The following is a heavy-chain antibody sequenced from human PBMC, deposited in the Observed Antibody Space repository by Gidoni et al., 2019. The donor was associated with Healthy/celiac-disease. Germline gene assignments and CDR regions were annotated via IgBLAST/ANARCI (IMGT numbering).Heavy chain of an antibody. V-gene: IGHV3-23*01. Sequence: EVQMLESGGGLVQPGGSMRLSCAASGVTFSSYAMSWVRQAPGKGREWVSVMSGSGGSTYDADSVKGRCTISRDNSKNTLFLQMNSLRAEDTAVYYCAKSGSSSGAWDYWGQGTLVTVSS. CDR2: MSGSGGST. CDR3: AKSGSSSGAWDY. J-gene: IGHJ4*02. D-gene: IGHD6-6*01. CDR1: GVTFSSYA.